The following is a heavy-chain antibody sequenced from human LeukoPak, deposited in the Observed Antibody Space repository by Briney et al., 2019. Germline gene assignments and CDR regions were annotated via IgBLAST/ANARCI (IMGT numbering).Heavy chain of an antibody. V-gene: IGHV3-7*01. CDR2: IKQDGSEK. Sequence: PGGSLRLSCAASGFTFSSYWMSWVRQAPGKGLEWVANIKQDGSEKYYVDSVKGRFTISRDNAKNSLYLQMNSLRAEDTAVYYCAREDLYNWNYASDYWGQGTLVTVSS. CDR1: GFTFSSYW. J-gene: IGHJ4*02. CDR3: AREDLYNWNYASDY. D-gene: IGHD1-7*01.